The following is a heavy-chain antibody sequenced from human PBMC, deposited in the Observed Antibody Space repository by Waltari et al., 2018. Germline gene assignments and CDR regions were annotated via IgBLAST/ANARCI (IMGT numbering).Heavy chain of an antibody. Sequence: QVQLVQSGAEVKKPGASVKVSCKASGYTFTSYAMHWVRQAPGQRLEWMGWINAGNGNTKYSQKFQGRVTITRDTSASTAYMELSSLRSEDMAVYYCARDVSGSLYYFDYWGQGTLVTVSS. CDR3: ARDVSGSLYYFDY. CDR1: GYTFTSYA. V-gene: IGHV1-3*01. CDR2: INAGNGNT. D-gene: IGHD1-26*01. J-gene: IGHJ4*02.